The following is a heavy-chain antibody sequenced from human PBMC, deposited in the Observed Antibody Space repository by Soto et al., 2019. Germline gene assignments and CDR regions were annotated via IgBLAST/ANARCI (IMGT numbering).Heavy chain of an antibody. CDR2: SYWDDDK. Sequence: SGPTLVNPTQTLTLTCTFSGISPSSFRVGGGWIRQPPGRALECLARSYWDDDKSYSPSLKIRLTSTKDTSKNQVVLTMTNMDPVDTATYYCAHRPSLISYYFDYWGQGTLVTVSS. J-gene: IGHJ4*02. V-gene: IGHV2-5*02. CDR3: AHRPSLISYYFDY. D-gene: IGHD2-21*01. CDR1: GISPSSFRVG.